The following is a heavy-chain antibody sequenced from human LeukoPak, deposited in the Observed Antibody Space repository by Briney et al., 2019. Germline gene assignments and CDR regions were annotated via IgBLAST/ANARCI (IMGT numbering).Heavy chain of an antibody. J-gene: IGHJ4*02. CDR2: INPNSGGT. CDR1: GYTFTGYY. D-gene: IGHD1-1*01. CDR3: ARDDGTSYYFDY. Sequence: ASVNVSCKASGYTFTGYYMHWVRQAPGQGLEWMGWINPNSGGTNYAQKFQGRVTMTRDTSISTAYMELSRLRSDDTAVYYCARDDGTSYYFDYWGQGTLVTVSS. V-gene: IGHV1-2*02.